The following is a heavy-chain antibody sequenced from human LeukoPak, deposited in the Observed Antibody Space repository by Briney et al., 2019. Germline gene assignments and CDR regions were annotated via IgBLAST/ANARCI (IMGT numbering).Heavy chain of an antibody. J-gene: IGHJ4*02. CDR3: AKDSSSWSSFDY. V-gene: IGHV3-23*01. D-gene: IGHD6-13*01. CDR2: ISGSGGST. CDR1: GFTFSSYA. Sequence: GGSLRLSCAASGFTFSSYAMSWARQAPGKGLEWVSAISGSGGSTYYADSVKGRFTISRDNSKNTLYLQMNSLRAEDTAVYYCAKDSSSWSSFDYWGQGTLVTVSS.